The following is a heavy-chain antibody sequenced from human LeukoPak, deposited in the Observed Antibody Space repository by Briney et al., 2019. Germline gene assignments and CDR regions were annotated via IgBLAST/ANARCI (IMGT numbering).Heavy chain of an antibody. Sequence: GGSLRLSCAASGFTFNSYAMSWVRQAPGKGLEWVSFIRSKAFGGTTEYAASVKGRFTISRDDSKSIAYLQMNSLKTEDTAVYYCTGDGDYWGQGTLVTVSP. CDR2: IRSKAFGGTT. CDR3: TGDGDY. CDR1: GFTFNSYA. V-gene: IGHV3-49*04. J-gene: IGHJ4*02.